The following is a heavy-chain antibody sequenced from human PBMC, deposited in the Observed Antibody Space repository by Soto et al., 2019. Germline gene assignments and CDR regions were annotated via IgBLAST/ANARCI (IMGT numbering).Heavy chain of an antibody. J-gene: IGHJ4*02. D-gene: IGHD6-13*01. Sequence: ASVKVSCKASGYTFTSYGISWVRQAPGQGLEWMGWISAYNGNTNYAQKLQGRVTMTTDTSTSTAYMELRSLRSDDTAVYYCARGKRGIAAAGPFDYWGQGTLVTVSS. CDR3: ARGKRGIAAAGPFDY. CDR2: ISAYNGNT. V-gene: IGHV1-18*01. CDR1: GYTFTSYG.